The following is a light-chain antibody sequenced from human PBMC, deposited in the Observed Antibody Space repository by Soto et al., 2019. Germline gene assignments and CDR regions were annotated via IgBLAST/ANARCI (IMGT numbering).Light chain of an antibody. Sequence: EIVMTQSPATLSVSPGEWATLSCRASQTVSSNFAWYQQKPGQAPRLLIYGASTRATGITARFIGSGSGTEFTLTISTLQSEDFAVYYCQQYNNWPPYTFGQGTKLEIK. J-gene: IGKJ2*01. CDR2: GAS. V-gene: IGKV3-15*01. CDR1: QTVSSN. CDR3: QQYNNWPPYT.